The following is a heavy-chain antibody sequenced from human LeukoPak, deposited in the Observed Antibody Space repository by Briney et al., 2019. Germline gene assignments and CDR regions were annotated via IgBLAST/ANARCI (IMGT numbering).Heavy chain of an antibody. D-gene: IGHD1-26*01. CDR2: IIPIFGTA. CDR3: ARDRSDSGSYWFDP. V-gene: IGHV1-69*13. J-gene: IGHJ5*02. Sequence: SVKVSCKASGGTFSRYAINWVRQAPGQGLEWMGGIIPIFGTANYAQKFQGRVTITADESTSTAYMELSSLRSEDTAVYYCARDRSDSGSYWFDPWGQGTLVTVSS. CDR1: GGTFSRYA.